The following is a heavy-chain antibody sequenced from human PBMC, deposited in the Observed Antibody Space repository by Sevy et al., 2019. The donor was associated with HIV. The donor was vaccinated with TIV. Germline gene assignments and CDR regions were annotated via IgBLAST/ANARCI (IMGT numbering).Heavy chain of an antibody. CDR3: ARHLNVLRFLEWSRFDP. D-gene: IGHD3-3*01. V-gene: IGHV3-23*01. CDR1: GFTFSSYA. J-gene: IGHJ5*02. CDR2: IRGSGGST. Sequence: GGSLRLSCAASGFTFSSYAMSWVRQAPGKGLEWVSAIRGSGGSTYYADSVKGRFTISRDNSKNTLYLQMNSLRAEDTAVYYCARHLNVLRFLEWSRFDPWGQGTLVTVSS.